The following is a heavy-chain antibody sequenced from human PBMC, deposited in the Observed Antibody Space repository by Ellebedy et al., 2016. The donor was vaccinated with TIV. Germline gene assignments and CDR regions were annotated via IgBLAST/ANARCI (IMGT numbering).Heavy chain of an antibody. CDR1: GGSMSGYY. J-gene: IGHJ5*02. CDR2: MHSSGNT. D-gene: IGHD4-17*01. V-gene: IGHV4-59*01. CDR3: ARCSPSTGTVTAWFDP. Sequence: MPSETLSLTCNVSGGSMSGYYWTWIRQPPGKGLEWIGYMHSSGNTAHNPSLKSRVTISLDTSKNQFFLKLNSVTAADTAVYYCARCSPSTGTVTAWFDPWGQGSLVTVSS.